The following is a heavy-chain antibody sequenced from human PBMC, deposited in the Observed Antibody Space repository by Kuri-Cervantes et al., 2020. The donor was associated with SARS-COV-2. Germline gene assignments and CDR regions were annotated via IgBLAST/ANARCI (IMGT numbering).Heavy chain of an antibody. Sequence: ASVKVSCKASGYTFTSYGISRVRQAPGQGLEWMGWISAYNGNTNYAQKLQGRVAMTTDTSTSTAYMALRSLRSDDTAVYYCSRDFWSGYYMSYYFDYWGQGTQVTVSS. CDR3: SRDFWSGYYMSYYFDY. D-gene: IGHD3-3*01. V-gene: IGHV1-18*01. CDR2: ISAYNGNT. CDR1: GYTFTSYG. J-gene: IGHJ4*02.